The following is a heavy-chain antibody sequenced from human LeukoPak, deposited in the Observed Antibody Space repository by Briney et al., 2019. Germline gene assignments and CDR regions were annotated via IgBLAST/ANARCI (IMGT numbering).Heavy chain of an antibody. CDR1: GGTFSSYA. Sequence: GASVKVSCKASGGTFSSYAMSWVRQAPGQGLEWMGGIIPIFGTANYAQKFQGRVTITADESTSTAYMELSSLRSEDTAVYYCARGTYTAFGLPFDYWGQGTLVTVSS. CDR2: IIPIFGTA. D-gene: IGHD3-3*01. J-gene: IGHJ4*02. CDR3: ARGTYTAFGLPFDY. V-gene: IGHV1-69*13.